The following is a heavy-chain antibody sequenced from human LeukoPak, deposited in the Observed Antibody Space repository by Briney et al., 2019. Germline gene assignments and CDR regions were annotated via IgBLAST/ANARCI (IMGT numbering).Heavy chain of an antibody. D-gene: IGHD4-23*01. CDR1: GGFISSYY. V-gene: IGHV4-4*09. CDR3: ARGATVVPIDY. CDR2: IYTSGST. J-gene: IGHJ4*02. Sequence: SETLSLTCTVSGGFISSYYWSWLRQPPGKGLEWIGYIYTSGSTNYNPSLKSRVTISVDTSKNQFSLKLSSVTAADTAVYYCARGATVVPIDYWGQGTLVTVSS.